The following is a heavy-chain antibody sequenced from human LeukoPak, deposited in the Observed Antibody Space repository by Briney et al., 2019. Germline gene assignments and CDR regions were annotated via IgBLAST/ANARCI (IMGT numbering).Heavy chain of an antibody. Sequence: SETLSLTCTVSGGSISSSSYYWGWIRQPPGKGLEWIGSIYYSGSTYYNPSLKSRVTISVDTSKNQFSLKLSSVTAADTAVYYCARLSDYASEYYSYMDVWGKGTTVTISS. CDR3: ARLSDYASEYYSYMDV. D-gene: IGHD4-17*01. J-gene: IGHJ6*03. CDR2: IYYSGST. V-gene: IGHV4-39*01. CDR1: GGSISSSSYY.